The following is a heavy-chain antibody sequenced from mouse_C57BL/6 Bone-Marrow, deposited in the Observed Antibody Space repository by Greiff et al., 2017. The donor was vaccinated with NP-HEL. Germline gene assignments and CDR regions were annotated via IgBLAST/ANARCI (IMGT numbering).Heavy chain of an antibody. V-gene: IGHV5-4*01. CDR1: GFTFSSYA. CDR2: ISDGGSYT. J-gene: IGHJ1*03. CDR3: ERDTLVGYFDV. Sequence: EVMLVESGGGLVKPGGSLKLSCAASGFTFSSYAMSWVRQTPEKRLEWVATISDGGSYTYYPDNVKGRFTISRDNAKNNLYLQMSHLKSEDTAMYYCERDTLVGYFDVWGTGTTVTVSS.